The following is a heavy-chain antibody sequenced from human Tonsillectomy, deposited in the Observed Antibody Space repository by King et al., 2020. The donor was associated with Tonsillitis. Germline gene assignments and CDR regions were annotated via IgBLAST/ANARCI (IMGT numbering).Heavy chain of an antibody. D-gene: IGHD2-21*02. V-gene: IGHV1-2*02. Sequence: VQLVESGAEVKKPGASVKVSCKASGYTFTGDYIHWVRQAPGQGLEWMGWINPNSGGTNYAQKFQGRVTMTSDTSISTAYMELSRLRSDDTAVYYCASDPPYCGGDCYFDCGGQGTLVTVSS. CDR1: GYTFTGDY. CDR3: ASDPPYCGGDCYFDC. J-gene: IGHJ4*02. CDR2: INPNSGGT.